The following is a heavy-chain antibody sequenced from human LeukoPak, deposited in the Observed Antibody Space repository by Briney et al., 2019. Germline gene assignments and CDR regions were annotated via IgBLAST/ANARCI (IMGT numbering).Heavy chain of an antibody. CDR1: GYTFTGHY. V-gene: IGHV1-2*02. Sequence: ASVKVSCKASGYTFTGHYMHWVRQAPGQGLEWMGWINPNSGGTNYAQKFQGRVTMTRDTSISTAYMELSRLRSDDTAVYYCAREPSGYDPFFDYWGQGTLVTVSS. D-gene: IGHD5-12*01. CDR2: INPNSGGT. CDR3: AREPSGYDPFFDY. J-gene: IGHJ4*02.